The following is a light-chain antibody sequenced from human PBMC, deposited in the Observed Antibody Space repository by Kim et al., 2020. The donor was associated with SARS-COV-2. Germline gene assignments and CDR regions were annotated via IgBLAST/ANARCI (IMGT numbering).Light chain of an antibody. Sequence: SSVKLTCTMSSGHGSYMIEWHQKQPGKTPGYLMKLEGSRSNNKRRGVPERFSGSSSGAKRYLTITNHQSEDEADYYCETWDSNTWVFGGGTKLTVL. CDR2: LEGSRSN. CDR3: ETWDSNTWV. J-gene: IGLJ3*02. V-gene: IGLV4-60*03. CDR1: SGHGSYM.